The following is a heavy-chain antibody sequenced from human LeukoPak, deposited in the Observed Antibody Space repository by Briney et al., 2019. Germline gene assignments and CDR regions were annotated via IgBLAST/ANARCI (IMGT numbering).Heavy chain of an antibody. D-gene: IGHD3-22*01. CDR2: IYYSGST. CDR3: ARSYDSSGSGAFDI. Sequence: PSETLSLTCTVSGGSISSGGYYRSWIRQHPGKGLEWIGYIYYSGSTYYNPSLKSRVAMSVDTSKNQFSLRLSSVTAADTAVYYCARSYDSSGSGAFDIWGQGTMVTVSS. J-gene: IGHJ3*02. CDR1: GGSISSGGYY. V-gene: IGHV4-31*03.